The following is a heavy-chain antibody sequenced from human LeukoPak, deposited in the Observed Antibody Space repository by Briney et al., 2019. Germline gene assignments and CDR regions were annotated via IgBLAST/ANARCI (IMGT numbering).Heavy chain of an antibody. Sequence: PGGPLRLSCAASGFTFSSYWMSWVRQAPGKGLEWVANIKQDGSEKYYVDSVKGRFTISRDNAKNSLYLQMNSLRAEDTAVYYCASWSRDGYNRLDYWGQGTLVTVSS. CDR1: GFTFSSYW. J-gene: IGHJ4*02. D-gene: IGHD5-24*01. CDR2: IKQDGSEK. CDR3: ASWSRDGYNRLDY. V-gene: IGHV3-7*01.